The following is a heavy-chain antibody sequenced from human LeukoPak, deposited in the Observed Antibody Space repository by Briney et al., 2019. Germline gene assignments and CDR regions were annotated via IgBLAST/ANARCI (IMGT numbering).Heavy chain of an antibody. D-gene: IGHD1-26*01. J-gene: IGHJ4*02. CDR3: ARARWGGSPNDY. V-gene: IGHV3-9*01. CDR2: ISWNSGSI. Sequence: PGRSLRLSCAASGFTFDDYAMHWVRQAPGKGLEWVSGISWNSGSIGYADSVKGRFTISRDNAKNSLYLQMNSLRAEDTALYYCARARWGGSPNDYWGQGTLVTVSS. CDR1: GFTFDDYA.